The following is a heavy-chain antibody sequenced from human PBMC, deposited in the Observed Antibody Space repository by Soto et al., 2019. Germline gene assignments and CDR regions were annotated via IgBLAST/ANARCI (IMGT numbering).Heavy chain of an antibody. CDR2: IYYSGST. Sequence: SETLSLTCTVSGGSISSSSYYWGWIRQPPGKGLEWIGSIYYSGSTYYNPSLKSGVTISVDTSKNQFSLKLRSVTAADTAVYYCASSYYDILPGDYYYYGMDVWGQGTTVTVSS. CDR3: ASSYYDILPGDYYYYGMDV. D-gene: IGHD3-9*01. CDR1: GGSISSSSYY. V-gene: IGHV4-39*01. J-gene: IGHJ6*02.